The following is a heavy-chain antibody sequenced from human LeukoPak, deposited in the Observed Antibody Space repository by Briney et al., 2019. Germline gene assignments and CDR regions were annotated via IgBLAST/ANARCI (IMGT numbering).Heavy chain of an antibody. J-gene: IGHJ6*02. D-gene: IGHD2-2*03. V-gene: IGHV1-2*02. Sequence: ASVKVSCKASGYTFTSYYMHWVRQAPGQGLEWMGWINPNSGGTNYAQKFQGRVTMTRDTSISTAYMELSRLRSDDTAVYYCARVLDSPYYYYYGMDVWGQGTTVTVSS. CDR3: ARVLDSPYYYYYGMDV. CDR1: GYTFTSYY. CDR2: INPNSGGT.